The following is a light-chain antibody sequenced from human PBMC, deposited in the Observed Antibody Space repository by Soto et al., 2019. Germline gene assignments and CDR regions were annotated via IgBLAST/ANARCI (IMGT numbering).Light chain of an antibody. CDR3: QQYDSYSWT. J-gene: IGKJ1*01. CDR1: QSISGW. Sequence: DIQMTQSPSTLSASVGDRVTITCLASQSISGWLAGYQQKPGEAPKILIYDASSLESGVPSRLSGGGSGTEFTLTIRSLQPDDFATYYCQQYDSYSWTFGQGTQVPIK. V-gene: IGKV1-5*01. CDR2: DAS.